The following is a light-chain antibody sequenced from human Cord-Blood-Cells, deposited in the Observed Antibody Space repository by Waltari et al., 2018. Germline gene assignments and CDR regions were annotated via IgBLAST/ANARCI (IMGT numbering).Light chain of an antibody. CDR2: GAS. Sequence: EIVMTQSPATLSVSTGERATPSCRASQSVSSNLAWYPQKPGQAPRLLIYGASTRATGIPARFSGSGSGTEFTLTISSLQSEDFAVYYCQQYNNWPFTFGPGTKVDIK. J-gene: IGKJ3*01. CDR3: QQYNNWPFT. V-gene: IGKV3D-15*01. CDR1: QSVSSN.